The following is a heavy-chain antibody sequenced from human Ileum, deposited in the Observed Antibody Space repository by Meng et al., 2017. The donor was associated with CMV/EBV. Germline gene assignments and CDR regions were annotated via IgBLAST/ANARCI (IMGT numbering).Heavy chain of an antibody. J-gene: IGHJ4*02. CDR1: GSSFSDYA. D-gene: IGHD3-16*01. Sequence: CAASGSSFSDYAMHWVRQAPGKGLEWVAVTTNNERNRKYADSVKGRFTISGDTSTNTLYLQMNTLRPEDTALYYCAREKLSTLLFDYWGQGTLVTVSS. V-gene: IGHV3-30*03. CDR2: TTNNERNR. CDR3: AREKLSTLLFDY.